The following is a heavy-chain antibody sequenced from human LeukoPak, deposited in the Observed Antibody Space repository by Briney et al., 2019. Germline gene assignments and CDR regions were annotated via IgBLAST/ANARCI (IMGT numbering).Heavy chain of an antibody. CDR2: IFPSGGEI. J-gene: IGHJ4*02. V-gene: IGHV3-23*01. CDR3: ATYRQVLLPFES. Sequence: PGGSLRLSCAASGFTFSRYAMIWVRQPPGKGLEWVSSIFPSGGEIHYADSVRGRFTISRDNSKSTLSLQINSLRAEDTAIYYCATYRQVLLPFESWGQGTLVTVSS. CDR1: GFTFSRYA. D-gene: IGHD2-8*02.